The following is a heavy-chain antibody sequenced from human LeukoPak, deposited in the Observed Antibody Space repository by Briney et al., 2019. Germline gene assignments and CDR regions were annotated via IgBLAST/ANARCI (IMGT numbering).Heavy chain of an antibody. CDR3: AKDLETKYCIDY. J-gene: IGHJ4*02. Sequence: GGSLRLSCVTSGFTFRRSAMHWVRQAPGRGLEWIAFISWDGAVIYYADSVKGRFTISRDTSQRTVSLQVDSLRAEDTAVYYCAKDLETKYCIDYWGQGALVTVSS. CDR2: ISWDGAVI. CDR1: GFTFRRSA. D-gene: IGHD2-8*02. V-gene: IGHV3-30*18.